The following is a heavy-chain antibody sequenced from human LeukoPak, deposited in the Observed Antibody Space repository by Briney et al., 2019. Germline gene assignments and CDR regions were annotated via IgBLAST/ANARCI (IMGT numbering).Heavy chain of an antibody. Sequence: GGSLRLSCAASGFTFTNYAMSWVRQAPGEGLEWVSGISWDSGSIGDADSAKVRFTISRDNANNSLYMQMDSLRAEDTALYYCAKASSYYYGSGSHDAFDIWGQGTMVTVSS. V-gene: IGHV3-9*01. CDR2: ISWDSGSI. CDR1: GFTFTNYA. J-gene: IGHJ3*02. D-gene: IGHD3-10*01. CDR3: AKASSYYYGSGSHDAFDI.